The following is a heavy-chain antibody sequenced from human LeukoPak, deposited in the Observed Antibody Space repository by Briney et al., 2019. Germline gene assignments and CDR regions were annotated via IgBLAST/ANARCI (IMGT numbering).Heavy chain of an antibody. J-gene: IGHJ6*03. Sequence: SQTLSLTCTISGGSIRSGDYYWSWIRQPPGKCLEWIVYIYYSGSTYYNPSLTSRVTISLDTSKNQVSLKLSSVTAADPAVYYCARKCSSTSCSPFYYYYYMDVWGKGTTVTVSS. CDR2: IYYSGST. D-gene: IGHD2-2*01. CDR3: ARKCSSTSCSPFYYYYYMDV. V-gene: IGHV4-30-4*08. CDR1: GGSIRSGDYY.